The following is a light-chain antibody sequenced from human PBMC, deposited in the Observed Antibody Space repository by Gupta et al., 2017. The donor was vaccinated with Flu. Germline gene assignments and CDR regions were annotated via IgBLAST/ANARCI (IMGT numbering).Light chain of an antibody. J-gene: IGKJ1*01. CDR3: MQATHCPGT. CDR1: QSLLYSDGLTY. V-gene: IGKV2-30*01. CDR2: KGS. Sequence: DFVMTQSPLPLPVTLGRPASFSCRSSQSLLYSDGLTYLHWFQQRPGQSPRRLIYKGSNRDSGVPDSFSGSGSGTDFTLRISSVEAEDVGVYFCMQATHCPGTFGQGTKVEIK.